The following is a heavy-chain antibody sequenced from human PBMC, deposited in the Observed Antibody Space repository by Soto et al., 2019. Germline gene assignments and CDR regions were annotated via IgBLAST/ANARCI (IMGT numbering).Heavy chain of an antibody. CDR1: GYTFTGYY. V-gene: IGHV1-2*04. CDR3: ARDIVGGRLDAFDI. J-gene: IGHJ3*02. CDR2: INPNSGGT. Sequence: ASVKVSCTASGYTFTGYYMHCVRQAPGQGLEWMGWINPNSGGTNYAQKFQGWATMTRDTSISTAYMELSRLRSDDTAVYYCARDIVGGRLDAFDIWGQGTMVTVPS. D-gene: IGHD1-26*01.